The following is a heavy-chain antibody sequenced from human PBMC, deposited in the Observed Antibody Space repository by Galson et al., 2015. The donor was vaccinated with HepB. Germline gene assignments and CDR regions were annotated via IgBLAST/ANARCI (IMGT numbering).Heavy chain of an antibody. D-gene: IGHD3-22*01. Sequence: SLRLSCEASGFIFNSYAMSWVRQAPGEGLEWISSISGSGIRTNYADSVKGQFTISRDNSKNTLYLQMNSLRAEDTAIYYCAKDHEIKGHYYDSSGDAFDIWGQGTMVTVSS. V-gene: IGHV3-23*01. CDR2: ISGSGIRT. J-gene: IGHJ3*02. CDR3: AKDHEIKGHYYDSSGDAFDI. CDR1: GFIFNSYA.